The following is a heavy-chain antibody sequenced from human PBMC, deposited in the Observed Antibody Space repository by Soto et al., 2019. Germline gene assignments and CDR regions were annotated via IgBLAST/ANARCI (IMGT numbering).Heavy chain of an antibody. Sequence: PSETLSLTCTVTGASISDYYWSWIRQSPGKGLDWIGYFYPSGRTDYNPSLKSRVTISVDTSKNQFSLELNSLTAADTAVYYCAGWSWITPPHGVWGQGALVTVSS. CDR3: AGWSWITPPHGV. CDR1: GASISDYY. CDR2: FYPSGRT. V-gene: IGHV4-59*01. D-gene: IGHD5-12*01. J-gene: IGHJ4*02.